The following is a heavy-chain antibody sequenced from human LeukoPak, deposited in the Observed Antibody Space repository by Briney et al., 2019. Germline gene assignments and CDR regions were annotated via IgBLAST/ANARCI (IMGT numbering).Heavy chain of an antibody. V-gene: IGHV4-59*01. CDR2: IYYSGST. CDR1: GGSISSYY. CDR3: AREGRSGPHFDY. J-gene: IGHJ4*02. Sequence: SETLSLTCTVSGGSISSYYWSWIRQPPGKGLEWIGYIYYSGSTNYNPSLKSRVTISVDTSKNQFSLKLSSVTAADTAVYYCAREGRSGPHFDYWGQGTLVTVSS. D-gene: IGHD3-10*01.